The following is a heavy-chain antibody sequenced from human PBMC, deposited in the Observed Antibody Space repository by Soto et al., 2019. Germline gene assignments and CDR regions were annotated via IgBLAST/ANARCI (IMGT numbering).Heavy chain of an antibody. CDR2: TYYRSKWYN. D-gene: IGHD2-15*01. CDR1: GDSVSSNSAA. J-gene: IGHJ6*02. V-gene: IGHV6-1*01. Sequence: SQTLSLTCAISGDSVSSNSAAWNWIRQSPSGGLEWLGRTYYRSKWYNDYAVSVKSRITINPDTSKNQFSLQLNSVTPEDTAVYYCARGAYCSGGSCYRNYYYYGMDVWGQGTTVNVSS. CDR3: ARGAYCSGGSCYRNYYYYGMDV.